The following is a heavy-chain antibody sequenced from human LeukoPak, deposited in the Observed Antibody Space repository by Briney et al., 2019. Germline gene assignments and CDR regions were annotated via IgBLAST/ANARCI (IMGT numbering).Heavy chain of an antibody. CDR2: ISGSGGST. J-gene: IGHJ4*02. CDR1: GFTFSSYA. V-gene: IGHV3-23*01. Sequence: PGGSLRLSCAASGFTFSSYAMSWVRQAPGKGLEWVSAISGSGGSTYYADSVKGRFTISRDNSKNTLYLQMNSLRAEDTAVYYCAKGQGRFLEWGPNDYWGQGTLVTVSS. CDR3: AKGQGRFLEWGPNDY. D-gene: IGHD3-3*01.